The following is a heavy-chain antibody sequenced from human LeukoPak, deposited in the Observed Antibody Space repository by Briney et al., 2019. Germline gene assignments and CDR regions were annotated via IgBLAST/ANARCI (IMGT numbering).Heavy chain of an antibody. CDR2: IGSSGSTI. CDR3: AREYSSEYYFDY. J-gene: IGHJ4*02. V-gene: IGHV3-11*01. Sequence: GGSLRLSCAASGFTFSDYYMSWIRQAPGKGLEWVSYIGSSGSTIYYADSVKGRFTISRDNAKNSLYLQMNSLRAEDTAVYYCAREYSSEYYFDYWGQGTLVTVSS. CDR1: GFTFSDYY. D-gene: IGHD5-12*01.